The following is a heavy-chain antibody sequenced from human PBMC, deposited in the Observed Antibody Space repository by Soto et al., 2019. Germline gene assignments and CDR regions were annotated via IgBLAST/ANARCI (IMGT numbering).Heavy chain of an antibody. J-gene: IGHJ6*02. CDR1: GFTFSSYS. CDR3: ARDSSGNEAPYYYGMDV. CDR2: ISSSSSYI. D-gene: IGHD6-25*01. Sequence: KPGGSLRLSCAASGFTFSSYSMNWVRQAPGKGLEWVSSISSSSSYIYYADSVKGRFTISRDNAKNSLYLQMNSLRAEDTAVYYCARDSSGNEAPYYYGMDVWGQGTTVTVSS. V-gene: IGHV3-21*01.